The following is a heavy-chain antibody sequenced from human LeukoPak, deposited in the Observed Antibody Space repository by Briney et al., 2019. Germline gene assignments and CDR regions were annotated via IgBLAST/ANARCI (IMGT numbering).Heavy chain of an antibody. CDR3: AKDAIVGATHDYFDY. Sequence: GGSLRLSCAASGFTFGTYAMSWVRQGPGKGLEWVSSLSSRSDYLYYADSVKGRFTISRDNSKNTLYLQMNSLRAEDTGVYYCAKDAIVGATHDYFDYWGQGTLVTVSS. CDR1: GFTFGTYA. CDR2: LSSRSDYL. J-gene: IGHJ4*02. V-gene: IGHV3-23*01. D-gene: IGHD1-26*01.